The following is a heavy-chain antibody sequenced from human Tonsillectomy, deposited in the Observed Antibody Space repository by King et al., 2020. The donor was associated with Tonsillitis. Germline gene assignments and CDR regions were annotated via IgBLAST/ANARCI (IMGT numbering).Heavy chain of an antibody. CDR3: ARAAYDFWSGYYTGGEFFDY. CDR1: GFTFSDYY. V-gene: IGHV3-11*01. D-gene: IGHD3-3*01. CDR2: ISSSGSTI. J-gene: IGHJ4*02. Sequence: VQLVESGGGLVKPGGSLRLSCAASGFTFSDYYMSWIRQAPGKGLEWVSYISSSGSTIYYADSVKGRLTISRDNAKNSLYLQMNSLRAEDTAVYYCARAAYDFWSGYYTGGEFFDYWGQGTLVTVSS.